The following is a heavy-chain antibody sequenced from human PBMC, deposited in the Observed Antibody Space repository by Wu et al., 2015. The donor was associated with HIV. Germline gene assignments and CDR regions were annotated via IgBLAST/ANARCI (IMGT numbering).Heavy chain of an antibody. CDR2: INCNRGGN. CDR1: GYTFTDYY. J-gene: IGHJ4*02. CDR3: AVGVXSKSKLLIKWGRLN. D-gene: IGHD1-26*01. Sequence: QVQLVQSGAEVKKPGASVMVSCRASGYTFTDYYMYWVRQAPGQGPEWMGWINCNRGGNKNMHRKFQDRVTVTTDSSTNTAYMELRSLTSDDTAVYFCAVGVXSKSKLLIKWGRLNWGQGTTGQPSPQ. V-gene: IGHV1-2*02.